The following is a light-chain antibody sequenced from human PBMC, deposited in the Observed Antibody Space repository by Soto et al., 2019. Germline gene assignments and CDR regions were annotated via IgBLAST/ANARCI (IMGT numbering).Light chain of an antibody. CDR2: DAS. CDR3: QQRSNWPLT. CDR1: QSVSSY. Sequence: EIELPRSPAALTLSPGERATLYCRASQSVSSYLAWYQQKPGQAPRLLIYDASNRATGTPARFSGSGSGTDFTLTISSLEPEDFAVYYCQQRSNWPLTFGGGTKVDIK. J-gene: IGKJ4*01. V-gene: IGKV3-11*01.